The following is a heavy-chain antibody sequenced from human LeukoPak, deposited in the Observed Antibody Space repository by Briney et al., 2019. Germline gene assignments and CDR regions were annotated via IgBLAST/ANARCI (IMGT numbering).Heavy chain of an antibody. J-gene: IGHJ3*02. V-gene: IGHV3-30-3*01. Sequence: GGSLRLSCAASGFTFSSYAMHWVRQAPGKGLEWVAVISYGGSNKYYADSVKGRFTISRDNSKNTLYLQMNSLRAEDTAVYYCARDSMGGATATGGLGAFDICGQGTMVTVSS. CDR2: ISYGGSNK. CDR3: ARDSMGGATATGGLGAFDI. CDR1: GFTFSSYA. D-gene: IGHD1-26*01.